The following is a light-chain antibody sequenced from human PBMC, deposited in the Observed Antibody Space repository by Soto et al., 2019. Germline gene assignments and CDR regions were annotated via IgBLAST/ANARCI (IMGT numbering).Light chain of an antibody. CDR3: QQYNDYPIS. CDR2: DAS. V-gene: IGKV1-5*01. CDR1: QSIGRS. J-gene: IGKJ4*01. Sequence: DIQMTQSPSTLSASVGDRVTITCRASQSIGRSLVWCQQKPGKAPKFLIFDASSLQTGVPSRFSGSGSGTEFTLTISSLQPDDFATYYCQQYNDYPISFGGGTKVEI.